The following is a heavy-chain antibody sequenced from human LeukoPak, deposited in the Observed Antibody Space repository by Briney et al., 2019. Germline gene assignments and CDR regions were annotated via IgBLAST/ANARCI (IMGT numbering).Heavy chain of an antibody. V-gene: IGHV3-30*04. D-gene: IGHD5-18*01. CDR3: AKDKYSPFDY. CDR2: ISYDGSNE. CDR1: GFTFSSYV. J-gene: IGHJ4*02. Sequence: GGSLRLSCAASGFTFSSYVMHWVRQAPGKGLEWVAIISYDGSNEYYADSVKGRFTISRDNSKNTLFLQMNSLRAEDTAVYYCAKDKYSPFDYWGQGTLVTVSS.